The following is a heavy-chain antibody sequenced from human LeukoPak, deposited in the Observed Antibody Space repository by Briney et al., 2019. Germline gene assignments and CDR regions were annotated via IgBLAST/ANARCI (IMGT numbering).Heavy chain of an antibody. V-gene: IGHV3-23*01. CDR1: GYTFSIYA. Sequence: PGGSLRLSCAASGYTFSIYAMSWVRQSPGKGLEWVSAISGRGGNTYSADSVKGRCTISRDNSLQTLFLHMNSLRAEDTAVYYCARGMSATSGYLELEYWGQGALVTVST. CDR2: ISGRGGNT. CDR3: ARGMSATSGYLELEY. J-gene: IGHJ4*02. D-gene: IGHD3-22*01.